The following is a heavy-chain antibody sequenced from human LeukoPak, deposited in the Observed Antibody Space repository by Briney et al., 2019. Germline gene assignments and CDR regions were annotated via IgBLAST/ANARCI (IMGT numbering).Heavy chain of an antibody. D-gene: IGHD3-22*01. CDR2: ISHDGSNK. CDR1: GFTFSSYV. J-gene: IGHJ3*02. Sequence: GGSLRLSCAASGFTFSSYVMHWVRQAPGKGLEWVAVISHDGSNKYYAESVKGRFTMSRGNSKNTLYLQMSGLRAEDTAVYYCARDPYYYDSSGYYLSLYVFDIWGQGTMVTVSS. V-gene: IGHV3-30-3*01. CDR3: ARDPYYYDSSGYYLSLYVFDI.